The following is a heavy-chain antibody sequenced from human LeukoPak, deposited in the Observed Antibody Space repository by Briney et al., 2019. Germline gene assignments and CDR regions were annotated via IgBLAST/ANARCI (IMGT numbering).Heavy chain of an antibody. J-gene: IGHJ5*02. CDR2: ISTSGATI. CDR1: GFSFGDYY. Sequence: GGSLRLSCAASGFSFGDYYMSWIRQTAGEGLEWISYISTSGATIEYADSVTGRLTIARDNDKNSLYLQMNKLRVEDAAVYYCARGGAYCSGGSCYTGRNWFDPWGQGTLVIVSS. V-gene: IGHV3-11*04. D-gene: IGHD2-15*01. CDR3: ARGGAYCSGGSCYTGRNWFDP.